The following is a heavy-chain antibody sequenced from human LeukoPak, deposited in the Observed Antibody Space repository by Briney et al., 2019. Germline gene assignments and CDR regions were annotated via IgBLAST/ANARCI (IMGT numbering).Heavy chain of an antibody. Sequence: GESLKISCKGSGYSFTSYWIGWVRQMPGKGLEWMGIIYPGDPDTRYSPSFQGQVIISADKSISTAYLQWSSLKASDTAMYYCASYDFWSGPDAFDIWGQGTMVTVSS. J-gene: IGHJ3*02. CDR3: ASYDFWSGPDAFDI. V-gene: IGHV5-51*01. CDR1: GYSFTSYW. CDR2: IYPGDPDT. D-gene: IGHD3-3*01.